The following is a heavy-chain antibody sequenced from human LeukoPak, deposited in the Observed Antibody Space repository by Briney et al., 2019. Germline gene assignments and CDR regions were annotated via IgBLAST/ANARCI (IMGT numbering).Heavy chain of an antibody. CDR2: IYSGGST. CDR1: GGSISSGTYY. CDR3: ARGTVTMVDY. V-gene: IGHV3-66*01. D-gene: IGHD3-10*01. J-gene: IGHJ4*02. Sequence: ETLSLTCIVSGGSISSGTYYWGWVRQAPGRGLEWVSVIYSGGSTYYADSVKGRFTISRDNSKNTLFLQMNSLRAGDTAVYYCARGTVTMVDYWGQGTLVTVSS.